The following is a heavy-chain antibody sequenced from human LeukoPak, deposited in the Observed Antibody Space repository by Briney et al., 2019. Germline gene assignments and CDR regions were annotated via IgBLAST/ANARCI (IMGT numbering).Heavy chain of an antibody. CDR3: ASAISIPAWAFDL. J-gene: IGHJ3*01. Sequence: SETLSLTCTVSGGSIRSYYWSWIRQPPGKGLEWIGYFYYSGSTNYNPSLKSRVTISVDTSTNQLSLKLNSVTAADTAVYYCASAISIPAWAFDLWGQGTVVTVSS. V-gene: IGHV4-59*01. D-gene: IGHD2-2*02. CDR2: FYYSGST. CDR1: GGSIRSYY.